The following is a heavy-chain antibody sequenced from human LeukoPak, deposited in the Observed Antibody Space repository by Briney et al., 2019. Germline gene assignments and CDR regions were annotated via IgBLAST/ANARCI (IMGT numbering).Heavy chain of an antibody. J-gene: IGHJ4*02. V-gene: IGHV3-7*01. CDR3: ARSPTYYDFWSGDKFIDY. Sequence: PGGSLRLSCAASGLTFSTYWMSWVRQAPGKGLEWVANIKHDGSEQYYLDSVKGRFTISRHNAENSLYLQMNSLRAEDTAMYYCARSPTYYDFWSGDKFIDYWGQGTLVTVSS. CDR2: IKHDGSEQ. D-gene: IGHD3-3*01. CDR1: GLTFSTYW.